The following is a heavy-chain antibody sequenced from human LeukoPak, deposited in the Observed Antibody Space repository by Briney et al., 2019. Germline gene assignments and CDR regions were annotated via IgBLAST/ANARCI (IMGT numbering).Heavy chain of an antibody. CDR2: INQDGGET. CDR1: GFTFSNSW. D-gene: IGHD2-2*01. V-gene: IGHV3-7*05. Sequence: PGRSLRLSCAASGFTFSNSWMTWVRQAPGKGLGWVANINQDGGETYYVDSVKGRFTISRDNAKNSLYLQMNSLRAEDTAVYFCARGPYHMDVWGRGTTVTVSS. J-gene: IGHJ6*02. CDR3: ARGPYHMDV.